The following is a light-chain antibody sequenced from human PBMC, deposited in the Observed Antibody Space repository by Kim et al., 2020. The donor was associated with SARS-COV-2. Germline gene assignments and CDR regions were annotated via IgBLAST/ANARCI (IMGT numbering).Light chain of an antibody. CDR2: QDS. Sequence: LAPGQTASITCSGDKLGDKYACWYQQKPGQSPVLVIYQDSKRPSGIPERFSGSNSGNTATLTISGTQAMDEADYYCQAWDSSTVVFGGGTQLTVL. V-gene: IGLV3-1*01. J-gene: IGLJ2*01. CDR1: KLGDKY. CDR3: QAWDSSTVV.